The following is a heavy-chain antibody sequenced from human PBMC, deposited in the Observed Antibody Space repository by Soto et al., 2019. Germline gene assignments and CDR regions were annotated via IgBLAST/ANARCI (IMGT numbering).Heavy chain of an antibody. CDR1: GDSFSGGDHY. J-gene: IGHJ4*02. V-gene: IGHV4-30-4*01. CDR2: ISYGGYK. D-gene: IGHD2-15*01. Sequence: QVQLQESGPGLVNPSQTLSLSCTVSGDSFSGGDHYWSWIRQPQGKGLEWIAHISYGGYKFYNPSLQSRVSMSVDTSKNQAYLKLRSVTAADTAVYYCASLNCSFWSFFDNWGQGTPVTVSS. CDR3: ASLNCSFWSFFDN.